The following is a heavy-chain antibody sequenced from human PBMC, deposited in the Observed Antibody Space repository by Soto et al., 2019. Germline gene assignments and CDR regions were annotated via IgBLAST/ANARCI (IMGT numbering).Heavy chain of an antibody. V-gene: IGHV1-2*04. J-gene: IGHJ6*02. CDR2: INPKSGGT. D-gene: IGHD2-8*01. Sequence: SVKVSCKASGYSFTDYHIHWVRQAPGQGLEWLGRINPKSGGTSTAQKFQGWVTMTTDTSISTASTELTRLTSDDTAIYYCARGDSTDCSNGVCSFFYNHDMDVWGQGTTVTVSS. CDR1: GYSFTDYH. CDR3: ARGDSTDCSNGVCSFFYNHDMDV.